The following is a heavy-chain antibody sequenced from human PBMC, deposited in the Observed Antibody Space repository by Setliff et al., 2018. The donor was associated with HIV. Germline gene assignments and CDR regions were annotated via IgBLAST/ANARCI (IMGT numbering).Heavy chain of an antibody. CDR3: TRGGYSGAFLDAFDI. J-gene: IGHJ3*02. V-gene: IGHV1-18*01. CDR1: GYSFTSYG. Sequence: ASVKVSCKASGYSFTSYGLSWVRQAPGQGLEWMGSIPTYNGGTNYAQKFQGRVTMTTDTSTSTAYMELRSLRSDDTAVYYCTRGGYSGAFLDAFDIWGQGTMVTVSS. D-gene: IGHD1-26*01. CDR2: IPTYNGGT.